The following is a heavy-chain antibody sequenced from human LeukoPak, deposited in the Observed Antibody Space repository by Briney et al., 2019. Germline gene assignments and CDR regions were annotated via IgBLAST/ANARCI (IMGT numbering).Heavy chain of an antibody. J-gene: IGHJ4*02. D-gene: IGHD6-13*01. CDR2: ISSSCSTI. V-gene: IGHV3-48*01. CDR3: VSLMWVGTAAVPGY. Sequence: QPGGSLRLSCAASRFTFSTYSMNCVRQAPGKGLEWVSYISSSCSTIYYADSVKGRFTISRDNAKNSLYLQMNSLKTEDTAVYYCVSLMWVGTAAVPGYWGQGTLVTVSS. CDR1: RFTFSTYS.